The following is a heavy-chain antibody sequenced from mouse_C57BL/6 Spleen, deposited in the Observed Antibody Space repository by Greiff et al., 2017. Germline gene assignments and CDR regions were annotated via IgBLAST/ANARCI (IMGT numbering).Heavy chain of an antibody. J-gene: IGHJ4*01. CDR2: IYPRSGNT. D-gene: IGHD6-1*01. CDR1: GYTFTSYG. V-gene: IGHV1-81*01. CDR3: ARGREGGAMDY. Sequence: QVQLQQSGAELARPGASVKLSCKASGYTFTSYGISWVKQRTGQGLEWIGEIYPRSGNTYYNEKFKGKATLTADKSSSTAYMELRSLTSEDSAVYFWARGREGGAMDYWGQGTSVTVSS.